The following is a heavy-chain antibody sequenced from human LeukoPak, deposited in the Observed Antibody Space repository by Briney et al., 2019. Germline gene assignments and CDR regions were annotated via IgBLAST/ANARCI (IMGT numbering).Heavy chain of an antibody. Sequence: SETLSLTCAVSGGSISSGNWWSWVRQPPGKGLEWIGEIYHSGSTNYNPSLKSRVTISVDKSKNQFSLKLSSVTAADTAVYYCARVRIAVAGPIDYWGQGTLVTVSS. V-gene: IGHV4-4*02. CDR1: GGSISSGNW. CDR3: ARVRIAVAGPIDY. D-gene: IGHD6-19*01. J-gene: IGHJ4*02. CDR2: IYHSGST.